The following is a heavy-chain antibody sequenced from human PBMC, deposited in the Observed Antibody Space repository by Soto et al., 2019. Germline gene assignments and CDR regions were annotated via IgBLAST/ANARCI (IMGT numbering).Heavy chain of an antibody. CDR1: GASIISRTYL. D-gene: IGHD2-2*01. V-gene: IGHV4-39*07. CDR3: ARGSWFGPRPLVKNQLPAPYYGMDV. J-gene: IGHJ6*04. CDR2: INHSGST. Sequence: SETLSLTCTVSGASIISRTYLWGWIRQPPGKGLEWIGEINHSGSTNYNPSLKSRVTISVDTSKNQFSLKLSSVTAADTAVYYCARGSWFGPRPLVKNQLPAPYYGMDVWGKGTTVTVS.